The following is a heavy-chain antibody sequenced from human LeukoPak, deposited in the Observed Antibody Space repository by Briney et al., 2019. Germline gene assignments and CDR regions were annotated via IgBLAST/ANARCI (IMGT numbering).Heavy chain of an antibody. CDR1: GGTFSSYA. J-gene: IGHJ4*02. CDR2: IIPIFGTA. CDR3: APSPGYSSTDPFDY. D-gene: IGHD6-13*01. V-gene: IGHV1-69*05. Sequence: ASVKVSCKASGGTFSSYAISWVRQAPGQGLEWMGGIIPIFGTANYAQKFQGRVTITTDESTSTAYMELSSLRSEDTAVYYCAPSPGYSSTDPFDYWGQGTLVTVSS.